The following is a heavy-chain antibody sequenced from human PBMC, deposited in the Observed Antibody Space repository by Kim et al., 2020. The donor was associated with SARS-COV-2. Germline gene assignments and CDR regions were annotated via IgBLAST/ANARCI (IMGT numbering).Heavy chain of an antibody. J-gene: IGHJ4*02. CDR3: ARDRGGSGLVDY. Sequence: GGSLRLSCAASGFTVSSNYMSWVRQAPGKGLEWVSVIYSGGSTYYADSVKGRFTISRDNSKNTLYLQMYSLRAEDTAVYYCARDRGGSGLVDYWGQGTLVTVSS. CDR1: GFTVSSNY. V-gene: IGHV3-66*02. D-gene: IGHD3-10*01. CDR2: IYSGGST.